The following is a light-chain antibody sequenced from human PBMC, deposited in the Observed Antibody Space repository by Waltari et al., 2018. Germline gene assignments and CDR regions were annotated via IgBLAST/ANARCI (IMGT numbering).Light chain of an antibody. CDR2: GAS. CDR3: QHYVRLPAT. V-gene: IGKV3-20*01. J-gene: IGKJ1*01. Sequence: IVLTQSPGTLSLSPGERVTLSCRASQSINRALAWYQQKAGQAPRLLIYGASIRGTGIPDRVRGSGAGTDLPLTISSLEPEEFAVYFCQHYVRLPATFGQGTKVEIK. CDR1: QSINRA.